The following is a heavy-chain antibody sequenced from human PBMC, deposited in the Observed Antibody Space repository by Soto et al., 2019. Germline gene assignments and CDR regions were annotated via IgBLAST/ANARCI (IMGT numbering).Heavy chain of an antibody. CDR2: VSHDGRST. V-gene: IGHV3-30*18. Sequence: VQLVESGGGVVQPGRSLRLSCAASGFTFSDYAMHWVRQAPGKGLEWVTVVSHDGRSTHYEDSVKGRFTISRDSSKNTVSLEMTSLRAEDTALYYCAKGGRQWLVTSDFNYWGQGALVTVSS. D-gene: IGHD6-19*01. J-gene: IGHJ4*02. CDR3: AKGGRQWLVTSDFNY. CDR1: GFTFSDYA.